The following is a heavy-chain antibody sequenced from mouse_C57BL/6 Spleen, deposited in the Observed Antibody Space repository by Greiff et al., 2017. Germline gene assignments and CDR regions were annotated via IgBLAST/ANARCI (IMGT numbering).Heavy chain of an antibody. CDR3: ARYWDGYFDV. Sequence: QVQLQQPGAELVKPGASVKLSCKASGYPFTSYWMHWVKQRPGQGLEWIGMIHPNSGSTNYNEKFKSKATLTVDKSSSTAYMQLSSLTSEDSAVYYCARYWDGYFDVWGTGTTVTVSS. CDR2: IHPNSGST. J-gene: IGHJ1*03. D-gene: IGHD4-1*01. V-gene: IGHV1-64*01. CDR1: GYPFTSYW.